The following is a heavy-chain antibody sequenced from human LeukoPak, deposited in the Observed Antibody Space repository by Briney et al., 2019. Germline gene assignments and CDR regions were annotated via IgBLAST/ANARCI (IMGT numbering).Heavy chain of an antibody. J-gene: IGHJ4*02. V-gene: IGHV3-30*18. CDR1: GFTFSSYA. D-gene: IGHD2-15*01. CDR3: AKGADIVVGLWGSFDS. Sequence: GGSLRLSCAASGFTFSSYAMSWVRQAPGKGLEWVAVISYDGSNTYHADSVKGRFTISRDNSKNTLYLQMNSLRAEDTAVYYCAKGADIVVGLWGSFDSWGQGTLVTVSS. CDR2: ISYDGSNT.